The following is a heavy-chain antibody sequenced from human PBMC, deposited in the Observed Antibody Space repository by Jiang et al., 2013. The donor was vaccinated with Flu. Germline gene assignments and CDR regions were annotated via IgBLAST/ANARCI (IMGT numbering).Heavy chain of an antibody. Sequence: LVESGGGVVQPGRSLRLSCAASGFTFSSYGMHWVRQAPGKGLEWVAVISYDGSNKYYADSVKGRFTISRDNSKNTLYLQMNSLRAEDTAVYYCAKVRSSWYQFDYWGQGTLVTVSS. CDR3: AKVRSSWYQFDY. CDR2: ISYDGSNK. CDR1: GFTFSSYG. V-gene: IGHV3-30*18. J-gene: IGHJ4*02. D-gene: IGHD6-13*01.